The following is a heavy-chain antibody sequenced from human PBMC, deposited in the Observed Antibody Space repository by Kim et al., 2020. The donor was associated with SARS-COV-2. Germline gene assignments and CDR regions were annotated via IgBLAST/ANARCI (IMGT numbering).Heavy chain of an antibody. CDR3: ARGGLAGQLVPNWFDP. J-gene: IGHJ5*02. D-gene: IGHD6-13*01. V-gene: IGHV3-21*01. Sequence: SGKGRFTISRDNAKNSLYLQMNSLRAEDTAVYYCARGGLAGQLVPNWFDPWGQGTLVTVSS.